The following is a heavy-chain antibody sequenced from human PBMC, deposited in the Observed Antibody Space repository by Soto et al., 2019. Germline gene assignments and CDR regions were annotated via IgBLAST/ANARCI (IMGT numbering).Heavy chain of an antibody. V-gene: IGHV3-74*03. Sequence: EVQLMQSGGGLVQPGESLRLSCAASGLSFSNTWMHWVRQSPGKGLVWISDINSDGTTTTYAESVTGRFTISRDNGKNTVYLQMSSLRVEDTAVYYCTRDWAYSHASWGQGTLVTVAP. CDR1: GLSFSNTW. D-gene: IGHD1-26*01. CDR3: TRDWAYSHAS. J-gene: IGHJ4*02. CDR2: INSDGTTT.